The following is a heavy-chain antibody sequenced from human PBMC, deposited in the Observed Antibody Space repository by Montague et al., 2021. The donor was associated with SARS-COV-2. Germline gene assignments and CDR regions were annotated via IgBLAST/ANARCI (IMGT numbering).Heavy chain of an antibody. CDR1: GGSMSDYN. CDR2: MYNSENT. CDR3: ARGINSAGSYYCHLDV. Sequence: SETLSLTCNVAGGSMSDYNWSWIRQPPGKGLQWIGSMYNSENTSYNPSLKSRVTISVDTSKKQFSLRLSSVTAADTAVYFCARGINSAGSYYCHLDVWGQGTMVTVSS. V-gene: IGHV4-59*01. J-gene: IGHJ6*02. D-gene: IGHD2/OR15-2a*01.